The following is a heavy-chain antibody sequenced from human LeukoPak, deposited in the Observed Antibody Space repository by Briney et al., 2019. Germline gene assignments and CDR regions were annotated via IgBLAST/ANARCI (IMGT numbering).Heavy chain of an antibody. J-gene: IGHJ4*02. CDR2: IYYSGST. D-gene: IGHD3-22*01. Sequence: PSETLSLTCTVSGGSISSSSYYWGWIRQPPGKGLEWIGSIYYSGSTYYNPSLKSRVTISVDTSKNQFSLKLSSVTAADTAVYYCAGDTSGYYYLDYWGQGTLVTVSS. CDR1: GGSISSSSYY. CDR3: AGDTSGYYYLDY. V-gene: IGHV4-39*01.